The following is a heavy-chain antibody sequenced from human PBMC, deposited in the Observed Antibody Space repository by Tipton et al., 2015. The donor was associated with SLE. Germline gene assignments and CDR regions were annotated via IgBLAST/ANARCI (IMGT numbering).Heavy chain of an antibody. J-gene: IGHJ3*02. CDR1: GGSFSGYY. CDR3: ARDRQDGGDYAFDI. V-gene: IGHV4-34*01. Sequence: TLSLTCAVYGGSFSGYYWSWIRQPPGKGLEWIGEINHSGSTYYNPSLKSRVTISVDRSKNQFSLKLSSVTAADAAVYYCARDRQDGGDYAFDIWGQGTMVTVSS. D-gene: IGHD2-21*02. CDR2: INHSGST.